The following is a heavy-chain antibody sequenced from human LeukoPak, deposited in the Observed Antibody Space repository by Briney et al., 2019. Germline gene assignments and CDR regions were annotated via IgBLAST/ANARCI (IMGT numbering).Heavy chain of an antibody. CDR2: IWYDGSNK. Sequence: GGSLRLSCAASGFTFSSYGMHWVRQAPGKGLEWVAVIWYDGSNKYYADSVKGRFTISRDNSKNTLYLQMNSLRAEDTAVYYCAKDAEQWLVLYYFDYWGQGTLVSVAS. J-gene: IGHJ4*02. CDR1: GFTFSSYG. CDR3: AKDAEQWLVLYYFDY. D-gene: IGHD6-19*01. V-gene: IGHV3-33*06.